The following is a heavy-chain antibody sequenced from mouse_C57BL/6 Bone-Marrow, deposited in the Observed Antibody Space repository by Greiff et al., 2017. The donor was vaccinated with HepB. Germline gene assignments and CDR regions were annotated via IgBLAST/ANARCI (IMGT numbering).Heavy chain of an antibody. Sequence: EVKLEESGGGLVKPGGSLKLSCAASGFTFSSYAMSWVRQTPEKRLEWVATVSDGGSYTYYPDNVKGRFTLSRDNAKNNLYLQMSHLKSEDTAMYYCARDTPYYYGSSYFDYWGQGTTLTVSS. CDR2: VSDGGSYT. V-gene: IGHV5-4*01. D-gene: IGHD1-1*01. J-gene: IGHJ2*01. CDR1: GFTFSSYA. CDR3: ARDTPYYYGSSYFDY.